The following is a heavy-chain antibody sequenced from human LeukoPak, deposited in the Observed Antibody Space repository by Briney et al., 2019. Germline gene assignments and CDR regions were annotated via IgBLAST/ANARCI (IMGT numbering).Heavy chain of an antibody. J-gene: IGHJ5*02. D-gene: IGHD4-11*01. Sequence: SETLSLTCTVSGGSISSHYWSWIRQPPGKGLERIGYVSYSGSTNYNPSLKSRVAISLDTSKNQFSLKLSSVTAADTAVYYCARGAVTFDPWGQGTLVTVSS. V-gene: IGHV4-59*11. CDR1: GGSISSHY. CDR2: VSYSGST. CDR3: ARGAVTFDP.